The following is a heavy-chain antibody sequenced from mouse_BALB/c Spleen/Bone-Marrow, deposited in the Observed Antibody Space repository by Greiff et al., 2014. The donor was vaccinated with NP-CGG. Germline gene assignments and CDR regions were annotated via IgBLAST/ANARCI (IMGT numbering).Heavy chain of an antibody. Sequence: VQVVESGAELVRPESSVKISCKSSGYSFSNYWMNWMKQRPGQGLEWIGQIYPGDGDTNYNGKFKGKATLTADKSSSTAYMQLSSLTSEDSAVYFCASRGDYSYAMDYWGQGTSVTVSS. J-gene: IGHJ4*01. D-gene: IGHD1-1*01. CDR2: IYPGDGDT. CDR1: GYSFSNYW. V-gene: IGHV1-80*01. CDR3: ASRGDYSYAMDY.